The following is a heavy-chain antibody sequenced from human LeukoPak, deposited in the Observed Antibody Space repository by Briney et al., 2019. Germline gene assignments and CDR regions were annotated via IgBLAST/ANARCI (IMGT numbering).Heavy chain of an antibody. CDR3: ASNTVTASVRYFDL. V-gene: IGHV4-34*01. Sequence: SETLSLTCAVYGGSFSGYYWSWIRQPPGKGLEWIGEINHSGSTNYNPSLKSRVTISVDTSKNQFSLKLSSVTAADTAVYYCASNTVTASVRYFDLWGRGTLVTVSS. D-gene: IGHD2-21*02. CDR1: GGSFSGYY. CDR2: INHSGST. J-gene: IGHJ2*01.